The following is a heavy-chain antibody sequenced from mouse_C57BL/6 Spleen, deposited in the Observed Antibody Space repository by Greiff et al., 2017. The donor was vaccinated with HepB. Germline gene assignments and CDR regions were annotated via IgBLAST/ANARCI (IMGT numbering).Heavy chain of an antibody. D-gene: IGHD3-3*01. CDR1: GYSFTDYN. CDR3: ASEARAFYYAMDY. CDR2: INPNYGTT. J-gene: IGHJ4*01. V-gene: IGHV1-39*01. Sequence: EVKLQESGPELVKPGASVKISCKASGYSFTDYNMNWVKQSNGKSLEWIGVINPNYGTTSYNQKFKGKATLTVDQSSSTAYMQLNSLTSEDSAVYYCASEARAFYYAMDYWGQGTSVTVSS.